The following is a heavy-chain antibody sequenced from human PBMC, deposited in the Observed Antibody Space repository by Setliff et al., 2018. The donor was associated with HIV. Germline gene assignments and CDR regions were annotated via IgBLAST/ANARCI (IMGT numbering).Heavy chain of an antibody. Sequence: ASVKVSCKPSGYSFTNHYMHWVRQAPGQGLEWMGVINPTGGSTRNTQKFQGRVAMTRDTSTSTAYMELSSLRSEDTAVYYCATDRILGYCSSTSCSNAFDIWGQGTMVTVSS. CDR3: ATDRILGYCSSTSCSNAFDI. J-gene: IGHJ3*02. CDR2: INPTGGST. CDR1: GYSFTNHY. D-gene: IGHD2-2*01. V-gene: IGHV1-46*01.